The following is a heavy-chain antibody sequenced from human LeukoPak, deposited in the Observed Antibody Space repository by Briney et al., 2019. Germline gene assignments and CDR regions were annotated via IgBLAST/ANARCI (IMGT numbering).Heavy chain of an antibody. D-gene: IGHD3-22*01. CDR2: INPNSGGT. CDR1: GYTFTNYY. Sequence: GASVKVSCKASGYTFTNYYIHWVRQAPGQGLEWMGWINPNSGGTNYAQKFQGRVTMTRDTSISTAYMELSRLRSDDTAVYYCARGPEYYDSSGPLFDYWGQGTLVTVSS. V-gene: IGHV1-2*02. J-gene: IGHJ4*02. CDR3: ARGPEYYDSSGPLFDY.